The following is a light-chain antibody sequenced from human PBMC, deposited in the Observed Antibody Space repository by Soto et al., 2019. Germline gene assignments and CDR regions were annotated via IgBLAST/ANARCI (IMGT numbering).Light chain of an antibody. CDR2: HAS. V-gene: IGKV3-20*01. CDR1: QSVSSNF. J-gene: IGKJ1*01. Sequence: EIVLTQCPGTLSLSPGERATLSCRASQSVSSNFVAWYQQKPGQAPRLLIYHASNRVTGTPDRFTGTGSGTDFTLTISSLEPEDFAVYHCQQYAGSPGTFGQGTEVEIK. CDR3: QQYAGSPGT.